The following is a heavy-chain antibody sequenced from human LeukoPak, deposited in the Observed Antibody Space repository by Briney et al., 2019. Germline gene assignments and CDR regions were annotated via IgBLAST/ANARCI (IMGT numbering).Heavy chain of an antibody. CDR1: GGTFSSYA. CDR2: VIPIFGIA. CDR3: AMTRTTMVRGVQFSDY. D-gene: IGHD3-10*01. J-gene: IGHJ4*02. V-gene: IGHV1-69*04. Sequence: SVKVSCKASGGTFSSYAISWVRQAPGQGLEWMGRVIPIFGIANYAQKFQGRVTITADKSTSTAYMELSSLRSEDTAVYYCAMTRTTMVRGVQFSDYWGQGTLVTVSS.